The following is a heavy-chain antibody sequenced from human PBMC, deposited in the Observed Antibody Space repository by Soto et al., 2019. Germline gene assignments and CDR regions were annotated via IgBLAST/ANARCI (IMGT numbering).Heavy chain of an antibody. D-gene: IGHD2-2*01. CDR3: ARDVGYCSNTSGDVPSTSGGMDV. Sequence: QVQLVQSGAEVKKPGASVKVSCKASGYTFTSYGISWVRQAPGQGLEWMGWISAYNGNTNYAQKRQGRVTMTTDTTTSTAYMELRSMRSAATAVYHCARDVGYCSNTSGDVPSTSGGMDVWGQGTTDTVSS. CDR1: GYTFTSYG. V-gene: IGHV1-18*01. CDR2: ISAYNGNT. J-gene: IGHJ6*02.